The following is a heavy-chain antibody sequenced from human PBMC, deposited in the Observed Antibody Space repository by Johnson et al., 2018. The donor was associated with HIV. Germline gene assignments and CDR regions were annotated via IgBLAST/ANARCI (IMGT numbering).Heavy chain of an antibody. CDR2: ISGSGGST. D-gene: IGHD3-3*01. CDR3: ARGSYDFWSGYYTGHDAFDI. Sequence: GLEWVSAISGSGGSTYYADSVKGRFTISRDNSKNTLYLQMNSLRAEDTAVYYCARGSYDFWSGYYTGHDAFDIWGQGTMVTVSS. V-gene: IGHV3-23*01. J-gene: IGHJ3*02.